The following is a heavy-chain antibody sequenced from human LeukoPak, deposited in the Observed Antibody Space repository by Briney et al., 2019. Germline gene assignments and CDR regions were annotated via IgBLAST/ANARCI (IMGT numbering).Heavy chain of an antibody. CDR2: ISGSGGST. V-gene: IGHV3-23*01. CDR1: GFTFSSYA. Sequence: GGSLRLSCAASGFTFSSYAMSWARQAPGKGLEWVSAISGSGGSTYYADSVKGRFTISRDNSKDTLYLQMNSLRAEDTAVYYCTKGTIWLPFDYWGQGTLVTVSS. CDR3: TKGTIWLPFDY. D-gene: IGHD5-18*01. J-gene: IGHJ4*02.